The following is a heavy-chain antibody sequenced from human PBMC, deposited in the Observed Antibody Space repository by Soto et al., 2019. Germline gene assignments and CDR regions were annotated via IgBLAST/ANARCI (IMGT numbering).Heavy chain of an antibody. Sequence: EVQQMESGGGLVQPGGSLRLSCAASGFAFSSYAMSWVRQAPGKGLEWVSSISGSTSGTYYADAVKGRFTISRDNSNNTLYLRMNSLSAEDTAVYNCAKDRGFIDPFDYWGHGALVTVSS. V-gene: IGHV3-23*01. CDR2: ISGSTSGT. D-gene: IGHD3-16*02. CDR3: AKDRGFIDPFDY. J-gene: IGHJ4*01. CDR1: GFAFSSYA.